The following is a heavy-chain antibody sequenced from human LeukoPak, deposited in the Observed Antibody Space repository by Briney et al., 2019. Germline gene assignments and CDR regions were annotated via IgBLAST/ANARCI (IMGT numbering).Heavy chain of an antibody. Sequence: PSETLSLTCAVYGGSFSGYYWSWIRQPPGKGLEWIGEINDSGSANYNPSLKSRVTISVDTSKNQFSLKLSSVTAADTAVYYCARGYCSGGSCYSYYYYNYMDVWGKGTTVTVSS. V-gene: IGHV4-34*01. J-gene: IGHJ6*03. CDR3: ARGYCSGGSCYSYYYYNYMDV. D-gene: IGHD2-15*01. CDR1: GGSFSGYY. CDR2: INDSGSA.